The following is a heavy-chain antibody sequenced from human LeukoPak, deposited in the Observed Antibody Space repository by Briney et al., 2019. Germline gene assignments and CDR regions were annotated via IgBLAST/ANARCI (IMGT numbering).Heavy chain of an antibody. V-gene: IGHV3-21*01. CDR2: INSCSSYI. CDR1: GFTFSSHS. D-gene: IGHD1-26*01. J-gene: IGHJ4*02. CDR3: AKDGWELLVGYYFDY. Sequence: PGGSLRLSCAASGFTFSSHSMNWLRQAPGKGLEWVSSINSCSSYIYYPDSVKGRLTLTKDNANNSLSLQMNSLRAEDTAVYYCAKDGWELLVGYYFDYWGEGTLVTVSS.